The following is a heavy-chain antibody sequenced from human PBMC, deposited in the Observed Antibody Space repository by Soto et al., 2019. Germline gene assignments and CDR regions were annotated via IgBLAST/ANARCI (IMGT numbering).Heavy chain of an antibody. Sequence: EVQLVESGGGLVKPGGSLRLSCAASGFTFSNYSMNWVRQAPGKGLEWVSSISTSSSYTYYADSVEGRFTISRDNAKNSLYLQMNSLRAEDTAVYYCARDLSQLLWRGYYYYGMDVWGQGTTVTVSS. CDR2: ISTSSSYT. J-gene: IGHJ6*02. V-gene: IGHV3-21*01. CDR3: ARDLSQLLWRGYYYYGMDV. D-gene: IGHD2-2*01. CDR1: GFTFSNYS.